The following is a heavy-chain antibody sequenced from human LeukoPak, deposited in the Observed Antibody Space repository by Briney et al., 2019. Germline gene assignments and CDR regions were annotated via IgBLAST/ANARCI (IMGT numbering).Heavy chain of an antibody. Sequence: GGSLRLSCAASGFTVSSNYMSWVRQAPGKGLGWVSVIYSGGSTYYSDSVKGRFTISRDNSKNTLYLQMNSLRADDTAVYYCARDGRIFGVVIPFDYWGQGTLVTVSS. CDR3: ARDGRIFGVVIPFDY. D-gene: IGHD3-3*01. J-gene: IGHJ4*02. CDR1: GFTVSSNY. CDR2: IYSGGST. V-gene: IGHV3-66*02.